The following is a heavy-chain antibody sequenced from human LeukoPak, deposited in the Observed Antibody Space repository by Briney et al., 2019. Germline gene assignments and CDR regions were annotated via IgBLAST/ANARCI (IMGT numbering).Heavy chain of an antibody. J-gene: IGHJ4*02. V-gene: IGHV3-23*01. CDR1: GFTSSSYA. CDR2: ISGSGGST. Sequence: GGSLRLSCAASGFTSSSYAMSWVRQAPGKGLEWGSAISGSGGSTYYADSVKGRFTISRDNSKNTLYLRMNSLRAEDTAVYYCIRIAAAGHVDYWGQGTLVTVSS. CDR3: IRIAAAGHVDY. D-gene: IGHD6-13*01.